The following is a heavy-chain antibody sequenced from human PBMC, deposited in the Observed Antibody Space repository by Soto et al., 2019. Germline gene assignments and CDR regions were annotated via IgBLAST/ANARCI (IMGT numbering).Heavy chain of an antibody. J-gene: IGHJ4*02. Sequence: PGGSLRLSCAASGFTFSSYSMNWVRQAPGKGLEWVSSISSNSSYIYYADSVKGRFTISRDNAKNSLYLQMNSLRSEDTAVYYCARDFEYSRSSPAEYYFDYWGQGTLVTVSS. D-gene: IGHD6-6*01. CDR1: GFTFSSYS. CDR2: ISSNSSYI. V-gene: IGHV3-21*04. CDR3: ARDFEYSRSSPAEYYFDY.